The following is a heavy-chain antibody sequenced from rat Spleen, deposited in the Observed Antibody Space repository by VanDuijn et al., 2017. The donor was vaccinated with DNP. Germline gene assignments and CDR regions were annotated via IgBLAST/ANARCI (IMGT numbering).Heavy chain of an antibody. Sequence: QVQLKESGPGLVQPSQTLSLTCTVSGFSLTTYGVSWVRQPPGKGLEWIGAIWSGGSTDYNSALKSRLSISRDTSKSQVLLKMNSLQTEDTAMYFCARHSPRRVWGNFDFWGPGTMVTVSS. V-gene: IGHV2-16*01. CDR3: ARHSPRRVWGNFDF. D-gene: IGHD1-11*01. J-gene: IGHJ1*01. CDR2: IWSGGST. CDR1: GFSLTTYG.